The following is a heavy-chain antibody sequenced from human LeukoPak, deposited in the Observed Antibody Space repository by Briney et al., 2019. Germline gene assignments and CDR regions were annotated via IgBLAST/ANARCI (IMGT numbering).Heavy chain of an antibody. CDR1: GYTFTGYY. D-gene: IGHD6-6*01. CDR3: ARRPEYSSSLGDY. Sequence: ASVKVSCKASGYTFTGYYMHWVRQAPGQGLEWMGWINPNSGGTNYAQKFQGRVTMTRDTSISTAYMELSRLRSDDTAVYYCARRPEYSSSLGDYWGQGTLVTVSS. CDR2: INPNSGGT. J-gene: IGHJ4*02. V-gene: IGHV1-2*02.